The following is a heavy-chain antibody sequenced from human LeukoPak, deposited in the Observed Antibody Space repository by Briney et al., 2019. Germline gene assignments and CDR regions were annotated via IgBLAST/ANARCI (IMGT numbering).Heavy chain of an antibody. J-gene: IGHJ4*02. CDR3: ARDRQWLAQFDY. Sequence: GGSLRLSCAASGFTFSSYAMHWVRQAPGKGLEWVAVISYDGSNEYYADSVKGRFTISRDNSKNTLYLQMNSLRAEDTAVYYCARDRQWLAQFDYWGQGTPVTVSS. V-gene: IGHV3-30-3*01. CDR1: GFTFSSYA. CDR2: ISYDGSNE. D-gene: IGHD6-19*01.